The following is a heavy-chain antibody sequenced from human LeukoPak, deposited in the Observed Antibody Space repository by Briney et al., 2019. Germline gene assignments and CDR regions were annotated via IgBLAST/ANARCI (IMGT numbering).Heavy chain of an antibody. CDR3: ARVSYYYDSSGPYYFDY. CDR2: ISTYNGNT. J-gene: IGHJ4*02. V-gene: IGHV1-18*01. D-gene: IGHD3-22*01. Sequence: ASVKVSCKSSGYTFTCCGISWVRQAPGPGHEWMGWISTYNGNTNYAQKLQGRVTMTTDTSTNTASTAYMELRSLRSDDTAVYYCARVSYYYDSSGPYYFDYWGQGTLVTVSS. CDR1: GYTFTCCG.